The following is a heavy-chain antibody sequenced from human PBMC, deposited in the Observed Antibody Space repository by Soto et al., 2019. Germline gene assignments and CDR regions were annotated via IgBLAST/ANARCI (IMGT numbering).Heavy chain of an antibody. J-gene: IGHJ4*02. V-gene: IGHV4-61*01. CDR3: ARVTTVTSFDY. D-gene: IGHD4-4*01. CDR1: GGSVSSGSHY. Sequence: QVQLQESGPGLVKPSETLSLTCSVSGGSVSSGSHYWIWIRQPPGKGLEWIGYIYYSGSTNDNPSLQSRVSISVDTSKSQFSLRLSSVTAADTAVDYWARVTTVTSFDYWGQGTLVNVSA. CDR2: IYYSGST.